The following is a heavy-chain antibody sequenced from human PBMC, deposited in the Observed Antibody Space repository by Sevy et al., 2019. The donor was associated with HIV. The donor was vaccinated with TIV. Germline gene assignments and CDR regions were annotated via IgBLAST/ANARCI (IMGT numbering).Heavy chain of an antibody. J-gene: IGHJ4*02. V-gene: IGHV4-39*01. CDR3: AGPILTYNNGWSYYDY. CDR1: GASISSSGYY. Sequence: SETLSLTCTVSGASISSSGYYWGWIRQPPGKGLEWIASINYSGSTFYNPSLKSRVTISADTSKNQFSLDLNSVTAADTATYYCAGPILTYNNGWSYYDYWGQGTVVTVSS. CDR2: INYSGST. D-gene: IGHD6-19*01.